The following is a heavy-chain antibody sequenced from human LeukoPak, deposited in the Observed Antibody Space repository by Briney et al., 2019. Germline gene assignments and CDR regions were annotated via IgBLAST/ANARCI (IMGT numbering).Heavy chain of an antibody. CDR3: ARDRDWRFDY. D-gene: IGHD2-21*02. V-gene: IGHV1-46*01. CDR2: INPSVDVT. Sequence: ASVKVSCKASGYTFSSHSMHWVRQAPGQGLEWMGIINPSVDVTTYAQNFQGRVIMTRDMSTSTVYMELSSLRSEDTAVYYCARDRDWRFDYWGQGTLVTVSS. J-gene: IGHJ4*02. CDR1: GYTFSSHS.